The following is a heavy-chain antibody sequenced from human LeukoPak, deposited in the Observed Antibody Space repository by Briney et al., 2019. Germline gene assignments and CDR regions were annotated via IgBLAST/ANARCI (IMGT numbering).Heavy chain of an antibody. CDR2: ISYDGSNK. CDR1: GFTFSSYS. V-gene: IGHV3-30*04. D-gene: IGHD6-19*01. Sequence: GRSLRLSCAASGFTFSSYSIHWVRQAPGKGLEWVAAISYDGSNKKYADSVKGRFTISRDNSKNTLYLQMNSLRAEDTAVYYCARGIRIAVAGNTDYWGQGTLVTVSS. J-gene: IGHJ4*02. CDR3: ARGIRIAVAGNTDY.